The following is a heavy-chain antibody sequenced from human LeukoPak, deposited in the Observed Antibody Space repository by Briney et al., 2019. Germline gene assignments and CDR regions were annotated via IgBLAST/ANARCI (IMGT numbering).Heavy chain of an antibody. CDR1: GGTFSSYA. CDR2: IIPILGIA. CDR3: AGEGGGGGGGGPYSSSYFDY. D-gene: IGHD6-13*01. V-gene: IGHV1-69*04. Sequence: SVKVSCKASGGTFSSYAISWVRQAPGQGLEWMGRIIPILGIANYAQKFQGRVTITADKSTSTAYMELSSLRSEDTAVYYCAGEGGGGGGGGPYSSSYFDYWGQGTLVTVSS. J-gene: IGHJ4*02.